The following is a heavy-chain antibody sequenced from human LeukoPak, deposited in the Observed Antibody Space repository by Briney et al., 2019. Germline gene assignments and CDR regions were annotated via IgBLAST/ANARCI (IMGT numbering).Heavy chain of an antibody. CDR2: IYYSGST. Sequence: PSETPSLTCTVSGGSISSSTYYWGWIRQPPGKGLEWIGYIYYSGSTYYNSSLKSRVTISVDTSKNQFSLKLSSVTAADTAVYYCARDRLGDPIDYWGQGTLVTVSS. J-gene: IGHJ4*02. V-gene: IGHV4-30-4*08. CDR3: ARDRLGDPIDY. CDR1: GGSISSSTYY. D-gene: IGHD3-16*01.